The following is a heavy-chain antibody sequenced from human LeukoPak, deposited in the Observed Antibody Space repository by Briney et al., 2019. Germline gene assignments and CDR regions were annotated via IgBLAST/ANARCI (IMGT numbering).Heavy chain of an antibody. CDR3: AKDLYSNYGPADY. CDR1: GFTFSSYA. D-gene: IGHD4-11*01. J-gene: IGHJ4*02. CDR2: INGGGVNT. V-gene: IGHV3-23*01. Sequence: GGSLRLSCAASGFTFSSYAMSWVGQAPGKGLEWVSTINGGGVNTHYADSVGGRFTISRDNSKNTLFLQMNSLRDEDTAVYYCAKDLYSNYGPADYWGQGNLVTVSS.